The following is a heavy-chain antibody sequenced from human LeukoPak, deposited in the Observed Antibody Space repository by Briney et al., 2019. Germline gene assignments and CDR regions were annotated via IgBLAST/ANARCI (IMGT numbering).Heavy chain of an antibody. CDR2: IIPIFGTA. CDR1: GGTFSSYA. Sequence: GASVKVSCKASGGTFSSYAISWVRQAPGQGLEWMGGIIPIFGTANYAQKFQGRVTITADESTSTAYMELRSLRSDDTAVYYCARDSSSWSAGYYYYAMDVWGQGTTVTVSS. J-gene: IGHJ6*02. V-gene: IGHV1-69*13. CDR3: ARDSSSWSAGYYYYAMDV. D-gene: IGHD6-13*01.